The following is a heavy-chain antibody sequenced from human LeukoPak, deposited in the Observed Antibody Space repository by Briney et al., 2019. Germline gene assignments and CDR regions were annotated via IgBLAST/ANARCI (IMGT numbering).Heavy chain of an antibody. V-gene: IGHV3-23*01. Sequence: SGGSLRLSCAASGFTFSSYAMSWVRRAPGKGLEWVSAISGSGSSTYYADSVKGRFTISRDKSKNTLYLQMNSLRAEDTAVYYCAKGATYSYDSSGYFDYWGQGTLVTVSS. CDR3: AKGATYSYDSSGYFDY. CDR2: ISGSGSST. D-gene: IGHD3-22*01. J-gene: IGHJ4*02. CDR1: GFTFSSYA.